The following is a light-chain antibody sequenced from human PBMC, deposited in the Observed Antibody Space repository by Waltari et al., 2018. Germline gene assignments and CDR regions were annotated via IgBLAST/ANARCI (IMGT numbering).Light chain of an antibody. CDR2: KTS. Sequence: DIQMPQSPSSLSASVGDTVTISCRASEGLRSWLAWYQQKPGKAPKLLIYKTSTLQSGVPSRFSGSGSGADFTLTIASLQPEDFATYHCQQYKTLPYTFGPGTKVEIK. CDR3: QQYKTLPYT. CDR1: EGLRSW. J-gene: IGKJ2*01. V-gene: IGKV1-5*03.